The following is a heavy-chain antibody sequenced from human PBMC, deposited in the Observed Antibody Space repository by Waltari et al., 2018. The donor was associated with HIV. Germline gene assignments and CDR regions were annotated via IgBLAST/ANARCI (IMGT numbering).Heavy chain of an antibody. CDR3: ARERDYSISFDY. CDR2: INPNRGGT. J-gene: IGHJ4*02. D-gene: IGHD4-4*01. CDR1: GYTFTGYY. V-gene: IGHV1-2*06. Sequence: QVQLVQSGAEVKKPGASVKVSCKASGYTFTGYYMHWVRQAPGQGLEWMGRINPNRGGTNSAQKLQGRVTRTRDTSISTAYMELSRLRSDDTAVYYCARERDYSISFDYWGQGTLVTVSS.